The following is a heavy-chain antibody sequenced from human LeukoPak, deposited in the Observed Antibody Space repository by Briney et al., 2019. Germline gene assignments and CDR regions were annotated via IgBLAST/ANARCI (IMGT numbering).Heavy chain of an antibody. D-gene: IGHD5-18*01. CDR1: GGSISSYY. J-gene: IGHJ4*02. CDR2: IYYSGST. CDR3: ARHGYTAMVDY. Sequence: SETLSLTCTVSGGSISSYYWSWIRQPPGKGLEWIGYIYYSGSTNYNPSLKSRVTISVDTSKNQFSLKLSSVTAADTAAYYCARHGYTAMVDYWGQGTLVTVSS. V-gene: IGHV4-59*08.